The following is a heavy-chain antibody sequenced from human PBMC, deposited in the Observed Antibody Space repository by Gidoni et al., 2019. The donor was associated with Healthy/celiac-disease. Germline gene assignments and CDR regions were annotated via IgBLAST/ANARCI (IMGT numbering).Heavy chain of an antibody. V-gene: IGHV3-7*03. J-gene: IGHJ6*02. CDR2: IKQDGSEK. CDR1: GFTFSRYW. CDR3: ASTKGPFGVVSLPYYYYGMDV. D-gene: IGHD3-3*01. Sequence: EVQLVESGGGLVQPGGSLRLSCAASGFTFSRYWISWVRQAPGKGLEWVANIKQDGSEKYYVDSVKGRFTISRDNAKNSLYLQMNSLRAEDTAVYYCASTKGPFGVVSLPYYYYGMDVWGQGTTVTVSS.